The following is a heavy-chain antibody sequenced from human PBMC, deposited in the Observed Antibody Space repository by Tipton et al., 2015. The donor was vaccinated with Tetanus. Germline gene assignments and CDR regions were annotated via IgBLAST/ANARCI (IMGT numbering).Heavy chain of an antibody. D-gene: IGHD3-10*01. CDR1: GYTFTSYD. J-gene: IGHJ6*02. CDR2: MNPNSGNT. V-gene: IGHV1-8*01. CDR3: ARAGYYGSGSYSDYYYYGMDV. Sequence: QVQLVQSGAEVKKPGASVKVSCKASGYTFTSYDINWVRQATGQGLEWMGWMNPNSGNTGYAQKFQGRVTMTRNTSISTAYMELSSLRSGDTAVYYCARAGYYGSGSYSDYYYYGMDVWGQGTTVTVSS.